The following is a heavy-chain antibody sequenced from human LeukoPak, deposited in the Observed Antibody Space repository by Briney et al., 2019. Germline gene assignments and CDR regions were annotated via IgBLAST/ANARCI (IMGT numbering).Heavy chain of an antibody. J-gene: IGHJ3*02. CDR3: ARLKLNYAFDI. V-gene: IGHV3-30*02. D-gene: IGHD1-7*01. Sequence: GALRLSCAAAGFTFSSYGMDWGRQAPGKGVVWVAFIRYDGSNKYYADSVKGRFTISRDNSKNSLYLQMNSLRAEDTAVYYCARLKLNYAFDIWGQGTMVTVSS. CDR1: GFTFSSYG. CDR2: IRYDGSNK.